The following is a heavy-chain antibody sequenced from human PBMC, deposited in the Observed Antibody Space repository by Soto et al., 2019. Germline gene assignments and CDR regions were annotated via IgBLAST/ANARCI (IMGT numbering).Heavy chain of an antibody. CDR2: IYYTGST. D-gene: IGHD1-7*01. J-gene: IGHJ4*02. V-gene: IGHV4-59*12. CDR1: GGFISSYY. Sequence: SETLSLTCTVSGGFISSYYWSWIRQPPGKGLEWIGYIYYTGSTNYNPSLKSRVTISVDTSKNQFSLKLTSVTAADTAVYYCATMGTSATGLYYCDYWGQGTLGNVSS. CDR3: ATMGTSATGLYYCDY.